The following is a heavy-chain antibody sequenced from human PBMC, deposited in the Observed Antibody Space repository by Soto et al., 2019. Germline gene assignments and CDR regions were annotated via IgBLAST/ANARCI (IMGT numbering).Heavy chain of an antibody. Sequence: QVQLVQSGAEVKKPGSSVKVSCKASGGTFRSYSISWVRQAPGQGLEWMGGIIPIFDITNYAQKFQGRVTITADASTSTAYMVLSSLGSDDTAVYYCARPDEGGYSSNHHYYYALDVWGQGTTVTV. CDR3: ARPDEGGYSSNHHYYYALDV. CDR2: IIPIFDIT. CDR1: GGTFRSYS. J-gene: IGHJ6*02. V-gene: IGHV1-69*01. D-gene: IGHD3-22*01.